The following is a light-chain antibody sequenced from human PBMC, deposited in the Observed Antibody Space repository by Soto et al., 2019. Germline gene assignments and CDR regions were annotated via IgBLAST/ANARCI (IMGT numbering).Light chain of an antibody. CDR1: QTVNANY. CDR2: RAS. J-gene: IGKJ1*01. V-gene: IGKV3-20*01. Sequence: EIVLTQSPGTLSFSPGERVTLSCRASQTVNANYLAWYQQKPGQAPRLLIYRASNRAAGIPDRFSGSGSGTDFTLTISRLEPEDFAVYYCQQYGSSSWTFGQGTKVEIK. CDR3: QQYGSSSWT.